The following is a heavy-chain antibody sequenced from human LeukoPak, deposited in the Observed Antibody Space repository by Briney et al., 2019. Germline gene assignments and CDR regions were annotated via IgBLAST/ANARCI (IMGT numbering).Heavy chain of an antibody. V-gene: IGHV3-33*01. Sequence: GGSLRLSCAASGFTFSSYGMHWVRQAPGKGLEWVAVIWYDGSNKYYADSVKGRFTISRDNSKNTLYLQMNSLRAEDTAVYYCARDRRDGYNSPHFDYWGQGTLVTVSS. CDR1: GFTFSSYG. J-gene: IGHJ4*02. CDR3: ARDRRDGYNSPHFDY. CDR2: IWYDGSNK. D-gene: IGHD5-24*01.